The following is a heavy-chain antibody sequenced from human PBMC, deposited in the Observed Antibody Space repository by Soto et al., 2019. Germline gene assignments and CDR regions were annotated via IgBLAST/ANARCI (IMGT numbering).Heavy chain of an antibody. CDR2: INHSGST. V-gene: IGHV4-34*01. CDR3: ARGQIGSSWPFFDY. J-gene: IGHJ4*02. Sequence: SETLSLTCAVYGGSFSGYYWSWIRQPPGKGLEWIGEINHSGSTNYNPSLKSRVTISVDTSKNQFSLKLSSVTAADTAVYYCARGQIGSSWPFFDYWGQGTLVTVSS. D-gene: IGHD6-13*01. CDR1: GGSFSGYY.